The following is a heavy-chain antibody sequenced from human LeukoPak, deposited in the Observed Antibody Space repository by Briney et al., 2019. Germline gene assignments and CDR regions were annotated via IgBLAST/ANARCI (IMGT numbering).Heavy chain of an antibody. Sequence: GGSLRLSCAASGFTFSSYSMNWVRQAPGKGLEWVSSISSSSSYIYYADSVKGRFTISRDNAKNSLYLRMNSLRAEDTAVYYCASLIMTTVTTDAFDIWGQGTMVTVSS. CDR1: GFTFSSYS. V-gene: IGHV3-21*01. J-gene: IGHJ3*02. CDR3: ASLIMTTVTTDAFDI. D-gene: IGHD4-17*01. CDR2: ISSSSSYI.